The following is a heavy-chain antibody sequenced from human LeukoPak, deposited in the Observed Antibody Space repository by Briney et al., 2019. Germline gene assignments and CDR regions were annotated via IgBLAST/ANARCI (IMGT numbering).Heavy chain of an antibody. V-gene: IGHV3-30*02. Sequence: GGSLRLSCAASGFTFSSCAMHWVRQAPGKGLEWVGFIRFDGSNKYYADSVKGRFTISRDDSKNTLYLQMNSLRAEDTAVYYCAKVVVPAADNWFDPWGQGTLVTVSS. J-gene: IGHJ5*02. D-gene: IGHD2-2*01. CDR3: AKVVVPAADNWFDP. CDR2: IRFDGSNK. CDR1: GFTFSSCA.